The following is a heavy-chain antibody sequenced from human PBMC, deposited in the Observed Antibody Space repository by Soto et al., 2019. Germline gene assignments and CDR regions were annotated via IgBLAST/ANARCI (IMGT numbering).Heavy chain of an antibody. Sequence: SDTLSLTCSFSVCSISSVFYSLSFIRQPPGKCLELIGYIYHSGSTYYNPSLKSRVTISVDRSKNQFSLKLSSVTAADTAVYYCDSEYYYDSSGYYHWGQRTLVTVSS. J-gene: IGHJ5*02. CDR1: VCSISSVFYS. D-gene: IGHD3-22*01. CDR3: DSEYYYDSSGYYH. V-gene: IGHV4-30-2*01. CDR2: IYHSGST.